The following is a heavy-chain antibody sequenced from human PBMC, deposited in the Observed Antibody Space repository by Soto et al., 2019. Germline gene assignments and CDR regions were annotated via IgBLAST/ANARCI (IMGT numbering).Heavy chain of an antibody. CDR2: ISYDGSNK. J-gene: IGHJ6*02. CDR1: GFTFSSYG. V-gene: IGHV3-30*18. Sequence: GGSLRLSCAASGFTFSSYGMHWVRQAPGKGLEWVAVISYDGSNKYYADSVKGRFTISRDNSKNTLYLQMNSLRAEDTAVYYCAKDRSFIAARPTQMDVWGQGTTVTVSS. CDR3: AKDRSFIAARPTQMDV. D-gene: IGHD6-6*01.